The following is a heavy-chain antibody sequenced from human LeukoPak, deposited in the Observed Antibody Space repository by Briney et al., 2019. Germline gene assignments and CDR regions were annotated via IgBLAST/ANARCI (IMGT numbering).Heavy chain of an antibody. V-gene: IGHV3-21*01. J-gene: IGHJ4*02. CDR2: ISSSSSYI. D-gene: IGHD3-9*01. CDR1: GFTFSSYS. Sequence: GGSLRLSCAASGFTFSSYSMNWVRQAPGKGLEWVSSISSSSSYIYYANSVKGRFTISRDNAKNSLYLQMNSLRAEDTAVYYCATYGVLDTYYDILTGYWNYWGQGTLVTVSS. CDR3: ATYGVLDTYYDILTGYWNY.